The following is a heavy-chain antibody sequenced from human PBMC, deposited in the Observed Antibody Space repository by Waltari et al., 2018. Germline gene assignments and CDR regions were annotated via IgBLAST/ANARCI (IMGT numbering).Heavy chain of an antibody. Sequence: EVQLVESGGGLVQTGGSLRLSCAASGFTFSSHELNWVRQAPGKGREWVSLISSSGSKMYYADSVKGRFTISRDNAKNSLYLQMNSLRAEDTAVYYCASVDIPMIDYYGMDVWGQGTTVTVSS. CDR1: GFTFSSHE. CDR3: ASVDIPMIDYYGMDV. J-gene: IGHJ6*02. D-gene: IGHD5-18*01. CDR2: ISSSGSKM. V-gene: IGHV3-48*03.